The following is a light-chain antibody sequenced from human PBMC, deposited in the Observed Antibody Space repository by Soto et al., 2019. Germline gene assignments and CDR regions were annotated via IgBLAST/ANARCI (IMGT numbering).Light chain of an antibody. J-gene: IGLJ2*01. CDR1: SSDVGGYNY. Sequence: QSALTQPPSASGSPGQSVTISCTGTSSDVGGYNYVSWYQQHPGKAPKLMIYEVIKRPSGVPDRFSGSRSGNTASLTVSGLQAEDGADYYCTSYAGSNIPVFGGGTKLTVL. CDR2: EVI. V-gene: IGLV2-8*01. CDR3: TSYAGSNIPV.